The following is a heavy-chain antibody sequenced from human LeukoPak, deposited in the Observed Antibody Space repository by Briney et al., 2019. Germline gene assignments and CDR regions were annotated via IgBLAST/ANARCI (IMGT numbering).Heavy chain of an antibody. J-gene: IGHJ5*02. V-gene: IGHV3-21*01. Sequence: GGSLRLSCVASGLTLSSYTMNWVRQAPGKGLEWVSSISSTSDYIYHRESVKGRFTISRDNSKNSVFLQMSSLRVDDTAIYFCARGPIDYDANPLSYWFDPWGQGALVTVSS. CDR2: ISSTSDYI. D-gene: IGHD4-23*01. CDR3: ARGPIDYDANPLSYWFDP. CDR1: GLTLSSYT.